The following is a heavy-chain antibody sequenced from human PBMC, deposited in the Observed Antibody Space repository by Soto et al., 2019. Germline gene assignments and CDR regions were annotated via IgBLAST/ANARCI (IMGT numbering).Heavy chain of an antibody. Sequence: HPGGSLRLSCAASGFTFSSYGMHWVRQAPGKGLEWVAVIWYDGSNKYYADSVKGRFTISRDNSKNTLYLQMNSLRAEDTAVYYCARDNSLWFGELSNYWGQGTLVTVSS. CDR3: ARDNSLWFGELSNY. J-gene: IGHJ4*02. CDR1: GFTFSSYG. CDR2: IWYDGSNK. V-gene: IGHV3-33*01. D-gene: IGHD3-10*01.